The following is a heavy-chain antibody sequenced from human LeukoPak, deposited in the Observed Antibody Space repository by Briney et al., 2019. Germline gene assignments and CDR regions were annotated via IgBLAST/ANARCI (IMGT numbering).Heavy chain of an antibody. CDR1: GFSFSTWN. Sequence: SGGSLRLSCVTSGFSFSTWNMNWVRQAPGKGPEWISYINTKSDTTYYADSVKGRFTISRDNSKNTLYLQMNSLRAEDTAVYYCAKDGIVGATTKWGQGTLVTVSS. CDR2: INTKSDTT. V-gene: IGHV3-48*01. D-gene: IGHD1-26*01. J-gene: IGHJ4*02. CDR3: AKDGIVGATTK.